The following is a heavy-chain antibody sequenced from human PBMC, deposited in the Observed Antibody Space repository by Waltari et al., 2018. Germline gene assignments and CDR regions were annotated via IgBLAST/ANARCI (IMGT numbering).Heavy chain of an antibody. V-gene: IGHV1-69*01. CDR3: ARECPGYSYGKGYYFDY. D-gene: IGHD5-18*01. J-gene: IGHJ4*02. Sequence: QVQLVQSGAEVKKPGSSVMVSCKASGGTFSRYPLSWVRPPTGQGLEWMGWIIPIFGTANDGQKFQGGDTMTAEESTSTAYMELSSLRSEDTAVYYCARECPGYSYGKGYYFDYWGQGTLVTVSS. CDR2: IIPIFGTA. CDR1: GGTFSRYP.